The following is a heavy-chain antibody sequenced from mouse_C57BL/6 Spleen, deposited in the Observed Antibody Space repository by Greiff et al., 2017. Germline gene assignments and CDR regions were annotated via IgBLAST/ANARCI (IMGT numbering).Heavy chain of an antibody. CDR2: IYPRSGNT. V-gene: IGHV1-81*01. D-gene: IGHD3-2*02. CDR1: GYTFTSYG. Sequence: VQLQQSGAELARPGASVKLSCKASGYTFTSYGISWVKQRTGQGLEWIGEIYPRSGNTYYNETFKGKATLPADTSSSTAYMQLRSLTSEDSAVYFCARGGDSSGYDARDYWGQGNSGTVSS. J-gene: IGHJ4*01. CDR3: ARGGDSSGYDARDY.